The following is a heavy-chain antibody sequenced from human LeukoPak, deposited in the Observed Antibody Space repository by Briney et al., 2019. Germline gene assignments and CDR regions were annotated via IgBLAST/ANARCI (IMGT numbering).Heavy chain of an antibody. Sequence: SVKVSCKASGGTFSSYASSWVRQAPGQGLEWMGGLIPIFGTANYAQKFQGRVTITADESTSTAYMELSSLRSEDTAVYYCARDSEQLGSYGMDVWGQGTTVTVSS. CDR2: LIPIFGTA. CDR3: ARDSEQLGSYGMDV. V-gene: IGHV1-69*13. CDR1: GGTFSSYA. J-gene: IGHJ6*02. D-gene: IGHD6-13*01.